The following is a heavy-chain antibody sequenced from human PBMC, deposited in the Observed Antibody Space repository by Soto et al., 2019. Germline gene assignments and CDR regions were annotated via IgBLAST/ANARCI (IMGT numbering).Heavy chain of an antibody. CDR1: GYTFTSYY. V-gene: IGHV1-46*01. CDR3: ARDLADPGDYYYGMDV. Sequence: ASVKVSCKASGYTFTSYYMHWVRQAPGQGLEWMGIINPSGGSTSYAQKFQGRVTMTRDTSTSTVYMELSSLRSEDTAVYYCARDLADPGDYYYGMDVWGQGTTVTVSS. J-gene: IGHJ6*02. D-gene: IGHD3-3*02. CDR2: INPSGGST.